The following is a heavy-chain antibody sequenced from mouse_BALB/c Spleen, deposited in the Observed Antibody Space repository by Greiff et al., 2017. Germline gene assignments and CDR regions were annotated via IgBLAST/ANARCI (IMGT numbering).Heavy chain of an antibody. J-gene: IGHJ2*01. D-gene: IGHD2-1*01. Sequence: VKLMESGAELAKPGASVKMSCKASGYTFTSYWMHWVKQRPGQGLEWIGYINPSTGYTEYNQKFKDKATLTADKSSSTAYMQLSSLTSEDSAVYYCARFAGNLLDYWGQGTTLTVSS. CDR2: INPSTGYT. CDR3: ARFAGNLLDY. CDR1: GYTFTSYW. V-gene: IGHV1-7*01.